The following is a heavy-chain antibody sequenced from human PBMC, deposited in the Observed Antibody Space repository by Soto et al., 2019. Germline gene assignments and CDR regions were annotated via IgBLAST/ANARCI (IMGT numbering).Heavy chain of an antibody. J-gene: IGHJ4*02. CDR1: GFSFSSYG. V-gene: IGHV3-23*01. Sequence: GGSLRLSCVGSGFSFSSYGMNWFRQAPGKGLDWVSIIYSGGKTYYADSVKGRFTISRDDCKNTLYLQMNSLRVEDTGVYYCAGLYDSSGISPGRWGQGTLVNVSS. CDR3: AGLYDSSGISPGR. D-gene: IGHD3-22*01. CDR2: IIYSGGKT.